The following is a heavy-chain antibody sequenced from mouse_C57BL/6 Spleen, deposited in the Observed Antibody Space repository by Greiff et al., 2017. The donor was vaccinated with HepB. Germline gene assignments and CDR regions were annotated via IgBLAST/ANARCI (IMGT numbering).Heavy chain of an antibody. Sequence: DVKLQESGPELVKPGASVKISCKASGYSFTGYYMHWVKQSHGNILDWIGYIYPYNGVSSYNQKFKGKATLTVDKSSSTAYMELRSLTSEDSAVYYCARSYGSSPAWFAYWGQGTLVTVSA. J-gene: IGHJ3*01. CDR1: GYSFTGYY. V-gene: IGHV1-31*01. D-gene: IGHD1-1*01. CDR2: IYPYNGVS. CDR3: ARSYGSSPAWFAY.